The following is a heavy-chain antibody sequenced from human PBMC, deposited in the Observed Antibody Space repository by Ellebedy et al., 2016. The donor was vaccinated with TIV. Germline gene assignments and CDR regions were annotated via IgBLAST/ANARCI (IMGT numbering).Heavy chain of an antibody. CDR1: GFTVSGNY. V-gene: IGHV3-53*01. CDR2: IYSGGRTT. Sequence: PGGSLRLSCTASGFTVSGNYMSWVRQAPGKGLEWVSGIYSGGRTTSYADSVKGRFTISRDNSRSTLYLQMNSLRAEDSAVYYCAKDMVFGDGKWEIDVWGQGTTVTVSS. J-gene: IGHJ6*02. D-gene: IGHD1-26*01. CDR3: AKDMVFGDGKWEIDV.